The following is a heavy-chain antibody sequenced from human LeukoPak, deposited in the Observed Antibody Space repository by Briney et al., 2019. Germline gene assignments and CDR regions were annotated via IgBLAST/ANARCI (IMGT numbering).Heavy chain of an antibody. CDR1: GFTFSSYG. CDR3: ARDLYGLRESYYYYGMDV. D-gene: IGHD3-16*01. V-gene: IGHV3-30*03. Sequence: SGRSLRLSCAASGFTFSSYGMHWVRQAPGKGLEWVAVISYDGSNKYYADSVKGRFTISRDNSKNTLYLQMNSLRAEDTAVYYCARDLYGLRESYYYYGMDVWGQGTTVTVSS. CDR2: ISYDGSNK. J-gene: IGHJ6*02.